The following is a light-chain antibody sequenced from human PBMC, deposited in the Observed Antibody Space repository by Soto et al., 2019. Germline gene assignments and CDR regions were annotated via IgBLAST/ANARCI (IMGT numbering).Light chain of an antibody. Sequence: EIVVNQSPATLSVSPGERATLSCRASQSVNTNFAWYQQKPGQAPRLLIYGASTRATGIPARFSGSGSGTEFTLTISSLQSEDFAIYYCQQYNNWPPITFGQGTRLEI. J-gene: IGKJ5*01. CDR1: QSVNTN. CDR3: QQYNNWPPIT. CDR2: GAS. V-gene: IGKV3-15*01.